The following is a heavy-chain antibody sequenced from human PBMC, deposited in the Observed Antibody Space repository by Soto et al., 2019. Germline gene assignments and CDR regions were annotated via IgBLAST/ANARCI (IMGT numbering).Heavy chain of an antibody. CDR2: IYYSGST. CDR1: GGSISSYY. Sequence: QVQLQQSGPGLVKPSETLSLTCTVSGGSISSYYWSWIRQPPGKGLEWIGYIYYSGSTNYNPSLKSRVTISVDTSKNQFSLKLSSVTAADTAVYYCARAESSGYFNWFDPWGQGTLVTVSS. V-gene: IGHV4-59*08. CDR3: ARAESSGYFNWFDP. D-gene: IGHD3-22*01. J-gene: IGHJ5*02.